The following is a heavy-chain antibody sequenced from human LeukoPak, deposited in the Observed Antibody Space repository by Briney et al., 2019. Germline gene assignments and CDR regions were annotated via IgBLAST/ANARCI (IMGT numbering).Heavy chain of an antibody. CDR2: ISGSGGTT. CDR1: GFTFSSYG. D-gene: IGHD3-10*01. J-gene: IGHJ4*02. CDR3: AKHMGHYYYGSGKAIDY. V-gene: IGHV3-23*01. Sequence: PGGSLRLSCAASGFTFSSYGMSWVRQAPGKGLEWVSAISGSGGTTYYADSVKGRLTISRDNSKNTLSLQMSGLIAEDTAVYYCAKHMGHYYYGSGKAIDYWGQGTLVTVSS.